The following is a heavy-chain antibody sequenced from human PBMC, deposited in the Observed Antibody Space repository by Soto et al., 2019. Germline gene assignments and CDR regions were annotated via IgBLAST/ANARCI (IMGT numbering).Heavy chain of an antibody. CDR1: GFTFSTYA. CDR2: ISGSGGSI. J-gene: IGHJ6*02. V-gene: IGHV3-23*01. D-gene: IGHD1-1*01. Sequence: EVQLLESGGGLVQPGGSLRLSCAASGFTFSTYAMNWVRQAPGNGLEWVSAISGSGGSIDYADSVKGRCTISRDNSKNTLYLQTNSLRDEDTAVYHCVKGYWKGDVWGQGTTVTVSS. CDR3: VKGYWKGDV.